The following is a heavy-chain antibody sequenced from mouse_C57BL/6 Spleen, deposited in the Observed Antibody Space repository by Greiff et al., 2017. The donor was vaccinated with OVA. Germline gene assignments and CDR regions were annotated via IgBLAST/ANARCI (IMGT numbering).Heavy chain of an antibody. CDR3: TRGGGHYFDY. CDR2: IDPETGGT. Sequence: QVQLQQSGAELVRPGASVTLSCKASGYTFTDYEMHWVKQTPVHGLEWIGAIDPETGGTAYNQKFKGKAILTADKSSSTAYMELRSLTSEDAAVYYCTRGGGHYFDYWGQGTTLTVSS. J-gene: IGHJ2*01. CDR1: GYTFTDYE. V-gene: IGHV1-15*01.